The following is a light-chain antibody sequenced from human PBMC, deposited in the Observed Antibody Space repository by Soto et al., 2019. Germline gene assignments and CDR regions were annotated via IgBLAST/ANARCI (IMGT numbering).Light chain of an antibody. CDR3: SSYAGSKGVL. CDR2: EVN. Sequence: QPVLTQPPSASGSPGQSVTISCTGTSSDVGGYNYVSWYQQHPGKAPKLMIYEVNKRPSGVPDRFSGSKSGNTASLTVSGLQTEDEADYYCSSYAGSKGVLFGGGTKVTVL. V-gene: IGLV2-8*01. CDR1: SSDVGGYNY. J-gene: IGLJ2*01.